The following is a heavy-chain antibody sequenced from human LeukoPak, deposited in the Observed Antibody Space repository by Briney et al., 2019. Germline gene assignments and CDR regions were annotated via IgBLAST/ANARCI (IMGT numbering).Heavy chain of an antibody. Sequence: GGSLRLSCAASGFTFSSYAMSWVRQAPGKGLEWVSAISGSGGSTYYADSVKGRFTISRDNSKNTLYLQMNSLRAEDTAVYYCAKSKDVVPAAIYFDYRGQGTLVTVSS. CDR1: GFTFSSYA. D-gene: IGHD2-2*02. CDR2: ISGSGGST. J-gene: IGHJ4*02. CDR3: AKSKDVVPAAIYFDY. V-gene: IGHV3-23*01.